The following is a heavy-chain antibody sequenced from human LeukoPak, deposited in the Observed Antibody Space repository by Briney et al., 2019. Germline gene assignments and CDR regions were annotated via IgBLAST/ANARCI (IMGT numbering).Heavy chain of an antibody. V-gene: IGHV3-66*01. CDR1: GFTVSSSY. CDR3: ARGRADWEFFDY. J-gene: IGHJ4*02. CDR2: ISSGGGT. Sequence: PGGSLRLSCAASGFTVSSSYISWVRQAPGKGLEWVSVISSGGGTYYADSVKGRFTISRDNSKNTVNLQMNSLRAEDTAVYYCARGRADWEFFDYWGQGTLVIVSS. D-gene: IGHD3-10*01.